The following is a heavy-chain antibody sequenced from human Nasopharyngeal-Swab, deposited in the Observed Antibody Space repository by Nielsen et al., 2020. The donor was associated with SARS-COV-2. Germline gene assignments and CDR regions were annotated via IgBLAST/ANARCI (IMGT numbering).Heavy chain of an antibody. D-gene: IGHD6-13*01. V-gene: IGHV3-43*01. CDR1: GFTFDDYT. CDR2: ISWDGGST. J-gene: IGHJ6*02. Sequence: GGSLRLSCAASGFTFDDYTMHWVRQAPGKGLEWVSLISWDGGSTYYADSVKGRFTISRDNSKNSLYLQMNSLRTGDTALYYCAKDIYSSSWTPWYYYYGMDVWGQGTTVTVSS. CDR3: AKDIYSSSWTPWYYYYGMDV.